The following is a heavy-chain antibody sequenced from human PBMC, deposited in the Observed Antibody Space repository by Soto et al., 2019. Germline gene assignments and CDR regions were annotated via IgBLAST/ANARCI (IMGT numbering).Heavy chain of an antibody. CDR2: IIPILGIA. V-gene: IGHV1-69*02. Sequence: SVKVSCKASGGTFSSYTISWVRQAPGQGLEWMGRIIPILGIANYAQKFQGRVTITADKSTSTAYMELSSLRSEDTAVYYCARAYRYCSGGSCSRWFDPWGQGTLVTVSS. D-gene: IGHD2-15*01. J-gene: IGHJ5*02. CDR3: ARAYRYCSGGSCSRWFDP. CDR1: GGTFSSYT.